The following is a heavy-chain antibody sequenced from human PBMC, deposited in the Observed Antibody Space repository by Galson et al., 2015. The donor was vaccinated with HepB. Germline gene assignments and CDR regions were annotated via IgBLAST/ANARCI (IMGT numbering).Heavy chain of an antibody. V-gene: IGHV1-69*10. CDR1: GGTFSSYA. Sequence: SVKVSCKASGGTFSSYAISWVRQAPGQGLEWMGGIIPILGIANYAQKFQGRVTITADKSTSTAYMELSSLRSEDTAVYYCARGGHRYFDWFWYYYYYMDVWGKGTTVTVSS. CDR3: ARGGHRYFDWFWYYYYYMDV. D-gene: IGHD3-9*01. J-gene: IGHJ6*03. CDR2: IIPILGIA.